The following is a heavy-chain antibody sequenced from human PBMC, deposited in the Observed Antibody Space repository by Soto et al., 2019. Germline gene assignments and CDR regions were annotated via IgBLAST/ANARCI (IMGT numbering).Heavy chain of an antibody. Sequence: ASVKGSCKASGYTFTSYGISWVRQAPGQGLEWMGWISAYNGNTIYAQKFQGRVTMTEDTSTDTAYMELSSLRSEDTAVYYCGTASYYYGSGSYHAPFDYWGQETLVPVPS. J-gene: IGHJ4*02. CDR1: GYTFTSYG. D-gene: IGHD3-10*01. CDR3: GTASYYYGSGSYHAPFDY. V-gene: IGHV1-18*01. CDR2: ISAYNGNT.